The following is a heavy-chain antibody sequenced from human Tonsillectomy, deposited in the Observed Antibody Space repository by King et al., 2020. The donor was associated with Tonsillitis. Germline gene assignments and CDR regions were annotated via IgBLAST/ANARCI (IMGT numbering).Heavy chain of an antibody. V-gene: IGHV3-30*03. D-gene: IGHD5-12*01. J-gene: IGHJ6*02. Sequence: VQLVESGGGVVQPGRSLRLSCAASGFIFSTYGMHWVRQAPGKGLEWVAVISYDGSDKCYADSVKGRFTISRDNSKNSLNLQMNSLRAEDTAVYYCATSNRYSGYDYRGKDYYYGMDVWGQGTTVTVSS. CDR1: GFIFSTYG. CDR3: ATSNRYSGYDYRGKDYYYGMDV. CDR2: ISYDGSDK.